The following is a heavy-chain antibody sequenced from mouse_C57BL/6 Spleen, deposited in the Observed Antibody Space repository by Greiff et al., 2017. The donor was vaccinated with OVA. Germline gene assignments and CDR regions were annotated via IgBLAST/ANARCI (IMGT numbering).Heavy chain of an antibody. D-gene: IGHD2-4*01. CDR1: GYTFTDYN. CDR3: ARRDYDEAGMDY. V-gene: IGHV1-18*01. CDR2: INPNNGGT. Sequence: VQLQQSGPELVKPGASVKIPCKASGYTFTDYNMDWVKQSHGKSLEWIGDINPNNGGTIYNQKFKGKATLTVDKSSSTAYMELRSLTSEDTAVYYCARRDYDEAGMDYWGQGTSVTVSS. J-gene: IGHJ4*01.